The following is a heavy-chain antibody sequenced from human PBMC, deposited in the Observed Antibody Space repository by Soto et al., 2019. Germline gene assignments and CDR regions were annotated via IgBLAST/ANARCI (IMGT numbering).Heavy chain of an antibody. Sequence: PSXTLSLTCTVSGGSISSGDYYCSWIRQPPGKGLEWIGYIYSSVNTYYNPSLKSRVSMSLDTSKNQFSLKLSSVTAAETAVYYCARGAPFYFDYWGQGTLVTVSS. V-gene: IGHV4-30-4*01. J-gene: IGHJ4*02. CDR1: GGSISSGDYY. CDR2: IYSSVNT. CDR3: ARGAPFYFDY.